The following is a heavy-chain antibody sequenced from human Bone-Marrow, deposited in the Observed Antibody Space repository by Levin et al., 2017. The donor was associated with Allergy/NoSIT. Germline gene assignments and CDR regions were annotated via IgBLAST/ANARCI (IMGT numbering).Heavy chain of an antibody. CDR1: GFTFSSYA. V-gene: IGHV3-30-3*01. CDR2: ISYDGSNK. Sequence: GGSLRLSCAASGFTFSSYAMHWVRQAPGKGLEWVAVISYDGSNKYYADSVKGRFTISRDNSKNTLYLQMNSLRAEDTAVYYCARDGTVLRYFTIARDFDYWGQGTLVTVSS. J-gene: IGHJ4*02. D-gene: IGHD3-9*01. CDR3: ARDGTVLRYFTIARDFDY.